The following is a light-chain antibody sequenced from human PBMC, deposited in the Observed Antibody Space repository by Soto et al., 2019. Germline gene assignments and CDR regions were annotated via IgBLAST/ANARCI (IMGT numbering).Light chain of an antibody. V-gene: IGKV1-39*01. CDR1: QTISTF. CDR3: QQSCSTLLS. CDR2: GAS. Sequence: DIELTQSPSSLSASVGDRVTITCRASQTISTFLNWYQHKRGKAPKLLIHGASGLQSGVPFRFSGSGSGTDFSLTISDLQPEDSAIYYCQQSCSTLLSFGGGTKVEI. J-gene: IGKJ4*01.